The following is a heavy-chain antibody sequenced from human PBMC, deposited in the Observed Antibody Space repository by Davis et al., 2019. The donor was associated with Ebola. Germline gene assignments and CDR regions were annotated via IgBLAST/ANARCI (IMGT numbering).Heavy chain of an antibody. CDR2: IYYSGST. CDR1: GGSISSYY. D-gene: IGHD2-15*01. CDR3: ARYSDGEQLLDY. J-gene: IGHJ4*02. Sequence: MPSETLSLTCTVSGGSISSYYWSWIRQPPGKGLEWIGYIYYSGSTNYNPSLKSRVTMSVDTSKNQFSLKLSSVTAADTAVYYCARYSDGEQLLDYWGQGTLVTVSS. V-gene: IGHV4-59*01.